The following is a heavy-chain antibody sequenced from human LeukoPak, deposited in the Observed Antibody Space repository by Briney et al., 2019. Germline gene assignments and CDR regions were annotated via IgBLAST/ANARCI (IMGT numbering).Heavy chain of an antibody. J-gene: IGHJ4*02. CDR1: GYTFTTYF. CDR2: INTSAGST. Sequence: ASVKVSCKASGYTFTTYFLHWVRQAPGQGLGWMGMINTSAGSTNYAQNFQGRVTMTRDTSTSTVYMDLTSLRSEDTAVYYCAREAPGGYFDYWAQGTLVTVSS. V-gene: IGHV1-46*01. CDR3: AREAPGGYFDY. D-gene: IGHD3-16*01.